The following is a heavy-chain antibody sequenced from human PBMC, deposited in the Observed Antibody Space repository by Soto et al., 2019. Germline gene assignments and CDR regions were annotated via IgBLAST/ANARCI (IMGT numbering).Heavy chain of an antibody. V-gene: IGHV3-30-3*01. CDR3: ARESLTMIVVEYYFDY. D-gene: IGHD3-22*01. CDR1: GFPFSSYA. CDR2: ISYDGSNK. J-gene: IGHJ4*02. Sequence: GGSLRLSCAASGFPFSSYAMHWVRQATGKGLEWVAVISYDGSNKYYADSVKGRFTISRDNSKNTLYLQMNSLRAEDTAVYYCARESLTMIVVEYYFDYWGQGTLVTVSS.